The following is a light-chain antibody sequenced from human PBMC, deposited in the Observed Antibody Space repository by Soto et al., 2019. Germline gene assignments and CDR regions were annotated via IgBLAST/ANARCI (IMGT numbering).Light chain of an antibody. CDR3: QSYDSSNPVV. Sequence: NFMLTQPHSVSESPGKTVTISCTRSSGSIASNYVQWYQQRPGSAPTTLIYEDDQRPSGVPDRFSGSIDRSSNSASLTIPGLKTEDEADYYCQSYDSSNPVVFGGGTKLTVL. CDR1: SGSIASNY. V-gene: IGLV6-57*04. CDR2: EDD. J-gene: IGLJ2*01.